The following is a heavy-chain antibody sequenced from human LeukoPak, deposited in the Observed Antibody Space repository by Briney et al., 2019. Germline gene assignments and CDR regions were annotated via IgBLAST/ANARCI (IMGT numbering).Heavy chain of an antibody. CDR2: ISFNSGSI. Sequence: GGSLRLSCAASGFTFDDYAMHWVRQAPGKGLEWVSGISFNSGSIGYADPVKGRFTISRDNAKKSLYLQMNSLRAEDTALYYCAKVPLIYDSSGNYFDYWGQGTLVAVSS. D-gene: IGHD3-22*01. CDR3: AKVPLIYDSSGNYFDY. V-gene: IGHV3-9*01. CDR1: GFTFDDYA. J-gene: IGHJ4*02.